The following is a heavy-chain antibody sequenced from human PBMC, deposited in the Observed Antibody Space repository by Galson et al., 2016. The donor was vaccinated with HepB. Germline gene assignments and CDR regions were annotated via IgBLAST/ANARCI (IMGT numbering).Heavy chain of an antibody. V-gene: IGHV3-53*01. CDR1: GFSVGSYY. CDR2: IYSGGST. D-gene: IGHD2-21*02. CDR3: AVKSGLVVTAGEAFDI. Sequence: SLRLSCAASGFSVGSYYMSWVRQAPGKGLEYVSIIYSGGSTDYADSVKGRFTLSRGNSKDTLYLQMNNLRAEDTAVYYCAVKSGLVVTAGEAFDIWGLGTMVTVAS. J-gene: IGHJ3*02.